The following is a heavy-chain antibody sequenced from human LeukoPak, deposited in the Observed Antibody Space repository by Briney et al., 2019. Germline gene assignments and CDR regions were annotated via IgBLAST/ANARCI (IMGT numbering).Heavy chain of an antibody. CDR3: ATSGYVHYYYGMDV. D-gene: IGHD5-12*01. J-gene: IGHJ6*02. V-gene: IGHV1-2*04. Sequence: ASVKVSCKASGYTFTGYYMHWVRQAPGQGLEWMGWINPNSGGTNYAQKFQGWVTMTRDTSISTAYMELSRLRSDDTAVYYCATSGYVHYYYGMDVWGQGTTVTVSS. CDR2: INPNSGGT. CDR1: GYTFTGYY.